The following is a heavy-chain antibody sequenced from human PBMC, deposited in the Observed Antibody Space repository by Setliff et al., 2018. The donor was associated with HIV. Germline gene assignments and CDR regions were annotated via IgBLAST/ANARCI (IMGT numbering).Heavy chain of an antibody. J-gene: IGHJ5*02. CDR1: GGSISSGGYY. CDR2: IYYSGST. V-gene: IGHV4-31*03. D-gene: IGHD3-16*01. CDR3: ARGSRLRLKYNWFDP. Sequence: SETLSLTCTVSGGSISSGGYYWSWIRQHPGKGLEWIGYIYYSGSTYYNPSLKSRVTISVDTSKNQFSLKLSSVTAADTAVYYCARGSRLRLKYNWFDPWGQGTLVTVSS.